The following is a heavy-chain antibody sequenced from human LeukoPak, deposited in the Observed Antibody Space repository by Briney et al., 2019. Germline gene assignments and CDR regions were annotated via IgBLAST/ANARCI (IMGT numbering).Heavy chain of an antibody. CDR2: IYYSGST. D-gene: IGHD2-15*01. J-gene: IGHJ5*02. CDR3: ARARCSGGSCYWGWFDP. V-gene: IGHV4-59*01. Sequence: SETLSLTCTVSGGSISSYYWSWIRQPPGKGLEWIGYIYYSGSTNYNPSLKSRVTISVDTSKNQFCLKLSSVTAADTAVYYCARARCSGGSCYWGWFDPWGQGTLVTVSS. CDR1: GGSISSYY.